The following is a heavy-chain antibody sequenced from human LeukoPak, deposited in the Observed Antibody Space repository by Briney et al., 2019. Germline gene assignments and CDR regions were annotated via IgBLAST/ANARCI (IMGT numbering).Heavy chain of an antibody. CDR3: ARTTEGGYTYGYFYYYYMDV. Sequence: SETLSLTCTVSVGSISSSSYYWGWIRQPPGKWLECMGRIYYSGGTYYNPSLKSRVTISVDTSKNKFSLKLSSVTAADTAVYYCARTTEGGYTYGYFYYYYMDVWGKGTTVTVSS. J-gene: IGHJ6*03. V-gene: IGHV4-39*07. CDR2: IYYSGGT. D-gene: IGHD5-18*01. CDR1: VGSISSSSYY.